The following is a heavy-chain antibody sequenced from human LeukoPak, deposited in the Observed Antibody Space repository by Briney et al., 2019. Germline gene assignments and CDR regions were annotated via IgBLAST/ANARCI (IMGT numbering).Heavy chain of an antibody. J-gene: IGHJ4*02. Sequence: SETLSLTCTVSGGSISSYYWSWIRQPPGKGLEWIGYIYYSGSTNYNPSLKSRVTISVNTSKNQFSLKLSSVTAADTAVYYCARGVMTGYSSSWHFDYWGQGTLVTVSS. D-gene: IGHD6-13*01. CDR1: GGSISSYY. CDR2: IYYSGST. V-gene: IGHV4-59*01. CDR3: ARGVMTGYSSSWHFDY.